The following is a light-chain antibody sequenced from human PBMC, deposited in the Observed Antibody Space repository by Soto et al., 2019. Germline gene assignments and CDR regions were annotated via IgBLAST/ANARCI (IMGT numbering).Light chain of an antibody. CDR3: AAWDDILNGLV. CDR2: CDD. V-gene: IGLV1-44*01. Sequence: QSVLTQPPSASGTPGQWVTISCSGSSSNIGNNTVNWYQQLPGAAPKLLICCDDRRPSRVPGRFSASKSGTSASLAISGLQSDDEADYYCAAWDDILNGLVFGGGTKLTVL. J-gene: IGLJ3*02. CDR1: SSNIGNNT.